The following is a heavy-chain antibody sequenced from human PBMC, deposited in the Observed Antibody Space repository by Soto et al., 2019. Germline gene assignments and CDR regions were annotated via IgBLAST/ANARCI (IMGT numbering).Heavy chain of an antibody. D-gene: IGHD5-18*01. J-gene: IGHJ5*02. Sequence: SETLSLTCTVSGGSISSSSYYWGWIRQPPGKGLEWIGSIYYSGSTYYNPSLKSRVTISVDTSKNQFSLKLSSVTAADTAVYYCARHWSPWIQLGNWFAPWRQGALVTVSS. V-gene: IGHV4-39*01. CDR3: ARHWSPWIQLGNWFAP. CDR2: IYYSGST. CDR1: GGSISSSSYY.